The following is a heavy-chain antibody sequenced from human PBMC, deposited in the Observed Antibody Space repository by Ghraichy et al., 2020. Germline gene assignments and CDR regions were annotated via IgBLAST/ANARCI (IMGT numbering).Heavy chain of an antibody. D-gene: IGHD1-26*01. Sequence: GESLNISCKGSGYSFTSYWIGWVRQMPGKGLEWMGIIYPGDSDTRYSPSFQGQVTISADKSISTAYLQWSSLKASDTAMYYCARLIVDQPNSNWFDPWGQGTLVTVSS. V-gene: IGHV5-51*01. CDR3: ARLIVDQPNSNWFDP. J-gene: IGHJ5*02. CDR1: GYSFTSYW. CDR2: IYPGDSDT.